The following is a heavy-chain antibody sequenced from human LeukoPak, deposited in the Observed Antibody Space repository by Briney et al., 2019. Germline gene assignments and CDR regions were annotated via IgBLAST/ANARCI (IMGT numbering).Heavy chain of an antibody. V-gene: IGHV3-7*01. J-gene: IGHJ4*02. CDR3: ARDALIGSGWYYFDY. CDR1: GFTFSSYL. Sequence: GGSLRLSCAASGFTFSSYLMSWVRQAPGKGLEWVANIKQDGSEKYYVDSVKGRFTISRDNAKNSLYLQMNSLRAEDTAVYYCARDALIGSGWYYFDYWGQGTLVTVSS. D-gene: IGHD6-19*01. CDR2: IKQDGSEK.